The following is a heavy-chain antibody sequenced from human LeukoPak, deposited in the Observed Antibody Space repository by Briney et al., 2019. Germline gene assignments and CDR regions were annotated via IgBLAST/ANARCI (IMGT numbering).Heavy chain of an antibody. CDR3: AKGYCSSTSCYALDY. CDR2: IRYDGSNK. V-gene: IGHV3-30*02. J-gene: IGHJ4*02. D-gene: IGHD2-2*01. CDR1: GFTFSSYG. Sequence: GGSLRLSCAASGFTFSSYGMHWVRQAPGKGLEWVAFIRYDGSNKYYADSVKGRFTIFRDNSKNTLYLQMNSLRAEDTAVYYCAKGYCSSTSCYALDYWGQGTLVTVSS.